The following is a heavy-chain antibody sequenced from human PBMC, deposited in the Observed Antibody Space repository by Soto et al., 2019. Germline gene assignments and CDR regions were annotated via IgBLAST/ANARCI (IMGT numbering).Heavy chain of an antibody. J-gene: IGHJ5*02. D-gene: IGHD2-15*01. V-gene: IGHV1-69*06. CDR2: IIPIFGTA. Sequence: SVKVSCKASGGTFSTFAISWVRQAPGQGLEWMGGIIPIFGTANHAQKFQGRVTITADKSTSTAYMELSSVTAADRAVYYCAKVDIPTGGSWFDPWGQGTLVTVSS. CDR3: AKVDIPTGGSWFDP. CDR1: GGTFSTFA.